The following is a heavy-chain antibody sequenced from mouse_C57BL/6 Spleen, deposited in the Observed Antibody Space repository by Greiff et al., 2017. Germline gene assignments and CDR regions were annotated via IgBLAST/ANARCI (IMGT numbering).Heavy chain of an antibody. Sequence: VHVKQSGAELVKPGASVKLSCTASGFNIKDYYMHWVKQRTEQGLEWIGRIDPEDGETKYAPKFQGKATITADTSSNTAYLQLSSLTSEDTAVYYCARCYYSNYPWFAYWGQGTLVTVSA. CDR3: ARCYYSNYPWFAY. D-gene: IGHD2-5*01. CDR2: IDPEDGET. V-gene: IGHV14-2*01. J-gene: IGHJ3*01. CDR1: GFNIKDYY.